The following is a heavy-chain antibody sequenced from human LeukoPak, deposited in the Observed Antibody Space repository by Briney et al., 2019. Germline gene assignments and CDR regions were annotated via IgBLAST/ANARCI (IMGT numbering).Heavy chain of an antibody. CDR2: ISYDGSNK. J-gene: IGHJ4*02. CDR3: AEAGFRYTAMDTGYFDY. CDR1: GFTFSSYG. D-gene: IGHD5-18*01. V-gene: IGHV3-30*18. Sequence: GGSLRLSCAASGFTFSSYGMHCVRQAPGKGLEWVAVISYDGSNKYYADSVKGRFTISRDNSKTTLYLQMNSLRAEDTAVYYCAEAGFRYTAMDTGYFDYWGQGTLVTVSS.